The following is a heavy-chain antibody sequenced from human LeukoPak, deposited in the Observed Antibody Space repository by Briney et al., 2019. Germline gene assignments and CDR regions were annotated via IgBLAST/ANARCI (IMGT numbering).Heavy chain of an antibody. CDR1: GDITHY. V-gene: IGHV4-39*01. Sequence: SETLSLTCTVSGDITHYWGWIRQPPGKGLECIGSIYFSGSAYYNPSLRSRVTISLDTSKKQLSLKLNSVTAADTAVYYCARHNGGGVGSYVAPGPPDYFDYWGQGTLVTVSS. J-gene: IGHJ4*02. CDR2: IYFSGSA. CDR3: ARHNGGGVGSYVAPGPPDYFDY. D-gene: IGHD1-26*01.